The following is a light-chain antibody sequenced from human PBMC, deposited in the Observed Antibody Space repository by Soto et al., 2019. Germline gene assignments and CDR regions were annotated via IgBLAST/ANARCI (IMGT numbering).Light chain of an antibody. CDR3: QQYNNWPYT. CDR2: CSS. J-gene: IGKJ2*01. Sequence: EIVMTQSPAPLSVSPGERATLSCRASQSVSSNLAWYQQKPGQAPRLLIYCSSTRATGIPARFSGSGSGTELTLTISRLQAEDVAVYYCQQYNNWPYTFGQGTKLEIK. V-gene: IGKV3-15*01. CDR1: QSVSSN.